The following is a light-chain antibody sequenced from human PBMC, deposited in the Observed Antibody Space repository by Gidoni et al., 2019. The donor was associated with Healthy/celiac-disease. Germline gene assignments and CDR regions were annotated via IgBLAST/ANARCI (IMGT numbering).Light chain of an antibody. J-gene: IGKJ5*01. Sequence: EIVLTQSPGTLSLSPGERATLSCRASQSVSSSYLAWDQQKPGQAPRLLIFGASSRSTGLPDRFSGSGSGTYFTLTISILAPEDFAVYYFQQYGSSPRFGQGTRLEIK. CDR2: GAS. V-gene: IGKV3-20*01. CDR1: QSVSSSY. CDR3: QQYGSSPR.